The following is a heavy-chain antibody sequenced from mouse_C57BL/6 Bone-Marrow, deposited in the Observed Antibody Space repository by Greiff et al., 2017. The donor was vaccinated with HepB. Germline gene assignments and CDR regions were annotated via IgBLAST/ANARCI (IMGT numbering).Heavy chain of an antibody. V-gene: IGHV5-9-1*02. CDR3: TRDSHYYDYEGYFDY. J-gene: IGHJ2*01. CDR1: GFTFSSYA. Sequence: EVQRVESGEGLVKPGGSLKLSCAASGFTFSSYAMSWVRQTPEKRLEWVAYISSGGDYIYYADTVKGRFTISRDNARNTLYLQKSSLKSEDTAMYYCTRDSHYYDYEGYFDYWGQGTTLTVSS. D-gene: IGHD2-4*01. CDR2: ISSGGDYI.